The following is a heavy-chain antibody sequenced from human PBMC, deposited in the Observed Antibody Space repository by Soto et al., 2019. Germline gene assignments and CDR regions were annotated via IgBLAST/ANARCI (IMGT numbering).Heavy chain of an antibody. CDR2: IDWDDDK. J-gene: IGHJ4*02. V-gene: IGHV2-70*11. CDR1: GFSLNTSGLC. D-gene: IGHD5-18*01. Sequence: SGPTLVNPTQTLTLTFTFSGFSLNTSGLCVSWIRQPPGKALERLARIDWDDDKYYSTSLKTRLTISKDTSKNQVVLTMTNMDPVDTATYYCARIRDSYGSIDYWGQGTLVTVSS. CDR3: ARIRDSYGSIDY.